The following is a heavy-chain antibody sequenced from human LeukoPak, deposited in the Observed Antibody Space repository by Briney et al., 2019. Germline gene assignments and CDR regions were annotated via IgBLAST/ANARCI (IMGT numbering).Heavy chain of an antibody. CDR1: GFTFSSYG. CDR3: ARDLLRSTSAFDI. V-gene: IGHV3-48*01. Sequence: GGSLRLSCAASGFTFSSYGMTWVRQAPGKGLEWVSYISSSSSTIYYADSVKGRFTISRDNAKNSLYLQLNSLRAEDTAVYYCARDLLRSTSAFDIWGQGTMVTVSS. D-gene: IGHD2-15*01. CDR2: ISSSSSTI. J-gene: IGHJ3*02.